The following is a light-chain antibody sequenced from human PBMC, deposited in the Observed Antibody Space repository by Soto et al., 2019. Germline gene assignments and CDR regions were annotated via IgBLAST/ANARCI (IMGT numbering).Light chain of an antibody. CDR2: DAS. Sequence: MQVTQSPSTLSASVGKRVTMTFGASQSIGTWLAWYQQKPGKAPKLLIFDASTLESGVPSRFSGSGSGTEFTLTISSLQPDDSATYYCQDYNSDSITFGQRTRLEIK. J-gene: IGKJ5*01. CDR3: QDYNSDSIT. V-gene: IGKV1-5*01. CDR1: QSIGTW.